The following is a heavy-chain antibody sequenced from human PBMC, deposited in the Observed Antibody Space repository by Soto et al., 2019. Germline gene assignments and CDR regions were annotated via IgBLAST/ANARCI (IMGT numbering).Heavy chain of an antibody. D-gene: IGHD6-6*01. J-gene: IGHJ3*02. CDR2: ISAYNGNT. Sequence: QVQLVQSGAEVKKPGASVKVSCKASGYTFTSYGISWVRQAPGQGLEWMGWISAYNGNTNYAQKLQGRVTMTTDTSTSTASMELRSLRSDDTAVYYCARDWGVSSSSSSAFDIWGQGTMVTVSS. CDR3: ARDWGVSSSSSSAFDI. V-gene: IGHV1-18*01. CDR1: GYTFTSYG.